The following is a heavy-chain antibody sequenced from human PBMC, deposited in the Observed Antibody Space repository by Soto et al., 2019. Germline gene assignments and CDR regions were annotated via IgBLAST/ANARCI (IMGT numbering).Heavy chain of an antibody. CDR2: ISAYNGNT. D-gene: IGHD1-26*01. CDR3: ARMWELRYYGMDV. V-gene: IGHV1-18*01. J-gene: IGHJ6*02. Sequence: ASVKVSCKASGGTFSNYAISWVRQAPGQGLEWMGWISAYNGNTNYAQKLQGRVTMTTDTSTSTAYMELRSLRSDDTAVYYCARMWELRYYGMDVWGQGTTVTVS. CDR1: GGTFSNYA.